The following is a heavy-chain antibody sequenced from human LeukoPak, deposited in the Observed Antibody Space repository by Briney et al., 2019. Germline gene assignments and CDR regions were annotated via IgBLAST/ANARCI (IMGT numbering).Heavy chain of an antibody. CDR2: INHSGST. Sequence: PSETLSLTCDVYGGSFSGYYWSWIRQPPGKGLEWIGEINHSGSTNYRPSLKSRVTISVDTSKKQFSLKLTSVTAADTAIYYCARDFRGGYDFWSGYYTPYYFDYWGQGTLVTVSS. V-gene: IGHV4-34*01. CDR3: ARDFRGGYDFWSGYYTPYYFDY. CDR1: GGSFSGYY. J-gene: IGHJ4*02. D-gene: IGHD3-3*01.